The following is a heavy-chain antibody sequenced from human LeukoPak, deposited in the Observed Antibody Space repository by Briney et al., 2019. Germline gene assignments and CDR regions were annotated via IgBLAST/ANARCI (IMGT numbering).Heavy chain of an antibody. CDR3: ASILRSSSGYYFDY. CDR2: IYSGGTT. D-gene: IGHD3-10*01. J-gene: IGHJ4*02. CDR1: GFTVSNNY. Sequence: GGSLRLSCAASGFTVSNNYMSWVRQAPGKGLEWVAVIYSGGTTFYADSVRGKFTISRDNSKNTLYLQMNSLRAEDTAVYYCASILRSSSGYYFDYWGQGTLVTVSS. V-gene: IGHV3-66*01.